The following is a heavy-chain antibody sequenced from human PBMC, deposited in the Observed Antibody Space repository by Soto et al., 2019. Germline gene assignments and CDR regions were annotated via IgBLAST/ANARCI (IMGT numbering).Heavy chain of an antibody. J-gene: IGHJ6*02. V-gene: IGHV3-48*01. CDR3: AKRKEVYYYGMDV. Sequence: GGSLRLSCAASGFTFSSYSMNWVRQAPGKGPEWVSYISSSSSTIYYADSVKGRFTISRDNAKNSLYLQVNSLRAEDTAVYYCAKRKEVYYYGMDVWGQGTTVTVSS. CDR2: ISSSSSTI. CDR1: GFTFSSYS.